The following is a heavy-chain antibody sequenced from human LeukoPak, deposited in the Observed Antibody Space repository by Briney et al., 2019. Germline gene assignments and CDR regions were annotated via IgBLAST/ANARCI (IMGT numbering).Heavy chain of an antibody. D-gene: IGHD5/OR15-5a*01. CDR2: INDVGSHI. J-gene: IGHJ4*01. V-gene: IGHV3-21*01. CDR1: GFTFSNSA. Sequence: GGSLRLSCAASGFTFSNSAMNWVRQAPGKGLEWVSSINDVGSHIYYADSVRGRFTISRDNAKTSVYLQMNNLRPEDTAVYYCARDATYYLRYGYFDCWATEPWSPSPQ. CDR3: ARDATYYLRYGYFDC.